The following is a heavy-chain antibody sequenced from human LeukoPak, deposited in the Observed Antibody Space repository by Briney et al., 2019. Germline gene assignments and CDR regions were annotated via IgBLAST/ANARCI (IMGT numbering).Heavy chain of an antibody. CDR1: GYTFTSYD. CDR2: MNPNSGNT. J-gene: IGHJ4*02. V-gene: IGHV1-8*03. D-gene: IGHD3-22*01. CDR3: ARFVHGSGYYYERGIYYFDY. Sequence: GASVKVSCKASGYTFTSYDINWVRQATGQGLEWMGWMNPNSGNTGYAQKFQGRVTITRNTSISTAYMELSSLRSEDTAVYYCARFVHGSGYYYERGIYYFDYWGQGTLVTVSS.